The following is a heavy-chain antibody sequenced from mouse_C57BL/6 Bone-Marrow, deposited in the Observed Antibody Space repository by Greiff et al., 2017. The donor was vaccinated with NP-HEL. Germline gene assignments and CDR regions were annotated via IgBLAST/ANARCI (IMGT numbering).Heavy chain of an antibody. CDR2: INSDGGST. V-gene: IGHV5-2*01. Sequence: DVKLVESGGGLVQPGESLKLSCESNEYEFPSHDMSWVRKTPEKRLELVAAINSDGGSTYYPDTMERRFIISRDNTKKTLYLQMSSLRSDDTALYYCARQNDYGSSYYFDYWGQGTTLTVSS. CDR1: EYEFPSHD. CDR3: ARQNDYGSSYYFDY. D-gene: IGHD1-1*01. J-gene: IGHJ2*01.